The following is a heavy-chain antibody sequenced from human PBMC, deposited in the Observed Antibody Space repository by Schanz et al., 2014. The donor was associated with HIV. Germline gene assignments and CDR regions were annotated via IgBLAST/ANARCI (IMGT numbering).Heavy chain of an antibody. D-gene: IGHD1-26*01. CDR3: ARGRYSGSYYNY. V-gene: IGHV1-69*13. Sequence: QVQLVQSGPDVKKPGASVKVSCQASGYTFTSYSISWVRQAPGQGLEWMGGIIPIFGTSNYAQKFQGRVTITADESTSTAYMELSSLRSEDTAVYYCARGRYSGSYYNYWGQGTLVTVSS. CDR2: IIPIFGTS. J-gene: IGHJ4*02. CDR1: GYTFTSYS.